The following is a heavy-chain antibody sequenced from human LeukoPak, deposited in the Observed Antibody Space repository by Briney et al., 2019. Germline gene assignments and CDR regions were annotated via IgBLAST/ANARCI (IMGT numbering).Heavy chain of an antibody. CDR2: ISSSGSTI. CDR1: GFTFSSYE. CDR3: ARAIGDFGRYGVDV. Sequence: PGGSLRLSCAASGFTFSSYEIKWVRQAPGKGLQWVSYISSSGSTIYYADSVKGRFTISRDNAKNSLYLQMNSLRVEDTAVYYCARAIGDFGRYGVDVWGQGTTITVFS. D-gene: IGHD4-17*01. J-gene: IGHJ6*02. V-gene: IGHV3-48*03.